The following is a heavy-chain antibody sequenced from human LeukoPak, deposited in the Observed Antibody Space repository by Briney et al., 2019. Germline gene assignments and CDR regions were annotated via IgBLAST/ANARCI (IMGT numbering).Heavy chain of an antibody. CDR1: VYTFTSYY. J-gene: IGHJ4*02. V-gene: IGHV1-46*01. D-gene: IGHD6-13*01. CDR3: ARQQVGIGAAVIDY. Sequence: GASVTVSCTASVYTFTSYYMHWVRQAPGQGLGWMGIINPSGGSTSYEQKFQGRVTMTRDTSTSTVYMELSSLRSEDTAVYYCARQQVGIGAAVIDYWGQGTLVTVSS. CDR2: INPSGGST.